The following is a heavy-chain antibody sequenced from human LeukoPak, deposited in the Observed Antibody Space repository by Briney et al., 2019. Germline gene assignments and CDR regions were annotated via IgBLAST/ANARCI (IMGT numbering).Heavy chain of an antibody. V-gene: IGHV3-53*01. CDR3: AKDTYYGSGRYAKYYQH. D-gene: IGHD3-10*01. Sequence: GGSLRLSCAASGFTVSSNYMSWVRQAPGKGLEWVSVIYSGGSTYYADSVKGRFTISRDNSKNSLYLQMNSLRAEDTAVYYCAKDTYYGSGRYAKYYQHWGQGTLVTVSS. J-gene: IGHJ1*01. CDR2: IYSGGST. CDR1: GFTVSSNY.